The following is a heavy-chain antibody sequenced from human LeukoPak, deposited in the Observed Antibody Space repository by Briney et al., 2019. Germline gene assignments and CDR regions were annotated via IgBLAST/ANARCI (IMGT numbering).Heavy chain of an antibody. Sequence: GGSLRLSCAASGFTFSSYSMNWVRQAPGKGLEWVSSISSSSSYIYYADSVKGRFTISRDNSKNTLYLQMNSLRAADTAVYYCARRAAVTQFDYWGQGTLVTVSS. CDR2: ISSSSSYI. J-gene: IGHJ4*02. CDR1: GFTFSSYS. D-gene: IGHD4-17*01. CDR3: ARRAAVTQFDY. V-gene: IGHV3-21*01.